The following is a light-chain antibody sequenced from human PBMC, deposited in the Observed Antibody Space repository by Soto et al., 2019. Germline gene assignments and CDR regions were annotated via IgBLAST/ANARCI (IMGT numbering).Light chain of an antibody. CDR2: DVS. Sequence: QSALTQPNSVSEAPGQSITISCTGTSSNVGGYNYVSWYQQHPARAPKLMIYDVSDRPSGVSNLFSGSKSGNTASLTISGLQAEDEADYYCSSYTSSSILLVFGGGTKLTVL. CDR3: SSYTSSSILLV. V-gene: IGLV2-14*01. CDR1: SSNVGGYNY. J-gene: IGLJ2*01.